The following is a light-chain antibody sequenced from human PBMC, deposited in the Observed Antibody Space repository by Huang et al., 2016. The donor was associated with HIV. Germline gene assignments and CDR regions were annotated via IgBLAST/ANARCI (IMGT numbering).Light chain of an antibody. CDR3: QQYNTFQYT. CDR1: QTIKNW. CDR2: KAS. J-gene: IGKJ2*01. Sequence: DIQMTQSPSTQSASVGDRVTITCRASQTIKNWLAWYQQKPGKAPKLLIYKASSLETGIPSRFSGSGSGTEFTLTISSLQPDDLATYYCQQYNTFQYTFGQGTKLEIK. V-gene: IGKV1-5*03.